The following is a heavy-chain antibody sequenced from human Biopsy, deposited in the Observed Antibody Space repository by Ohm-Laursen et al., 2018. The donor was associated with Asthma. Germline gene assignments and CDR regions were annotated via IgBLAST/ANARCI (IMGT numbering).Heavy chain of an antibody. J-gene: IGHJ5*02. V-gene: IGHV3-7*05. CDR3: ARDTRPNWFDP. Sequence: SLRLSCAAFGFTFGNFWMSWVRQAPGKGLEWVANIKQDGSEKYYVDSVKGRFTISRDNAKNSLHLQMNSLRAEDTAVYYCARDTRPNWFDPWGQGTLVTVSS. CDR1: GFTFGNFW. D-gene: IGHD3-3*01. CDR2: IKQDGSEK.